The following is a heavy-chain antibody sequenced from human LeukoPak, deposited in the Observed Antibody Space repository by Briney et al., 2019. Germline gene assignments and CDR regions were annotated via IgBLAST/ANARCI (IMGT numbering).Heavy chain of an antibody. CDR2: ISSSGSTI. Sequence: GGSLRLSCAASGFTFSSYEMNWVRQAPGKGLEWVSYISSSGSTIYYADSVKGRFTISRDNAKNLLYLQMNSTRAEDTAVYYCARELVGATFDYWGQGTLVTVSS. V-gene: IGHV3-48*03. CDR1: GFTFSSYE. D-gene: IGHD1-26*01. J-gene: IGHJ4*02. CDR3: ARELVGATFDY.